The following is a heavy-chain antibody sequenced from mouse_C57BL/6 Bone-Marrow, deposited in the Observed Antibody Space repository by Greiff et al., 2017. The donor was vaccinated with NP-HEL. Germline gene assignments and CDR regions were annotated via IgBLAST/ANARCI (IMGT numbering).Heavy chain of an antibody. CDR1: GYTFTSYG. CDR3: ARRSGNHYFYAMDY. CDR2: IYPRSGNT. J-gene: IGHJ4*01. Sequence: QVQLKQSGAELARPGASVKLSCKASGYTFTSYGISWVKQRTGQGLEWIGEIYPRSGNTYYNEKFKGKATLTADKSSSTAYMELRSLTSEDSAVYFCARRSGNHYFYAMDYWGQGTSVTVSS. D-gene: IGHD1-3*01. V-gene: IGHV1-81*01.